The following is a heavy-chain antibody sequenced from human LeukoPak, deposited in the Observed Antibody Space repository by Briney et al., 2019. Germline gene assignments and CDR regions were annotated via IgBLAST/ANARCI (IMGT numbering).Heavy chain of an antibody. CDR3: ATNRDYCGGDCYYDY. D-gene: IGHD2-21*02. V-gene: IGHV1-24*01. J-gene: IGHJ4*02. Sequence: GASVKVSCKVSGYTLTELSMHWVRHAPGKGLERMGGFDPEDGETIYAQKFQGRVTMTEATSTDTAYMELSSLRSEDTAVYYYATNRDYCGGDCYYDYWGQGTLVTVSS. CDR2: FDPEDGET. CDR1: GYTLTELS.